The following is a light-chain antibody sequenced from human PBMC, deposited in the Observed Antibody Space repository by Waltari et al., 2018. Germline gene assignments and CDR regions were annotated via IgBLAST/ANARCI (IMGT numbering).Light chain of an antibody. CDR3: QQYGSLPWT. CDR2: DAS. Sequence: IVLTQSPGTLSLSPGGRATLSCRASESVSVDYLAWYQQKPGQAPRLRIYDASTRATGVPDRFSGSGSGTDFTLTISRLEPEDFAVYYCQQYGSLPWTFGQGTKVAIK. CDR1: ESVSVDY. J-gene: IGKJ1*01. V-gene: IGKV3-20*01.